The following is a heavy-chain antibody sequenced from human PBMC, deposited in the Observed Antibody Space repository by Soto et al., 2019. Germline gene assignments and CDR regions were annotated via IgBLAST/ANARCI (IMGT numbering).Heavy chain of an antibody. CDR2: ISGGGSST. V-gene: IGHV3-23*01. CDR3: AKAEAVAGLDS. J-gene: IGHJ5*01. CDR1: GFTFSGYA. D-gene: IGHD6-19*01. Sequence: GGALGHSCASSGFTFSGYAMALGRQAPGKGLEWVSSISGGGSSTYYAASVKGRFTISRDNSKNSLYLQMNSLRAEDTAIYYCAKAEAVAGLDSWGQGTLVTVSS.